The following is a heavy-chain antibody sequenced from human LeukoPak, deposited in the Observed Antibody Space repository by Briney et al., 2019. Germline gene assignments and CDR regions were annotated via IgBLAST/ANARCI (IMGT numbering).Heavy chain of an antibody. J-gene: IGHJ6*03. CDR1: GGSISSYY. CDR2: IYTSGST. D-gene: IGHD3-10*01. V-gene: IGHV4-4*07. Sequence: SETLSLTCTVSGGSISSYYWSWIRQPAGKGLEWIGRIYTSGSTNYNPSLKSRVTMSVDTSKNQFSLKLSSVTAADTAVYYCARVAPVITMVRGVISYYYYMDVWGKGTTVTVSS. CDR3: ARVAPVITMVRGVISYYYYMDV.